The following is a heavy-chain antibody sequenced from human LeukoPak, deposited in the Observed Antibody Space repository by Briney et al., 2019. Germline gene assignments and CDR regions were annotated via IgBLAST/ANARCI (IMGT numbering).Heavy chain of an antibody. V-gene: IGHV1-46*01. CDR2: INPSGGST. D-gene: IGHD3-10*01. Sequence: GASVTVSFTASGYTFTSYYMHWVRQAPGQGLEWMGIINPSGGSTSYAQKFQGRVTMTRDTSTSTVYMELSSLRSEDTAVYYCARDQPVYELWFGRGMVFDPWGQGTLVTVSS. J-gene: IGHJ5*02. CDR1: GYTFTSYY. CDR3: ARDQPVYELWFGRGMVFDP.